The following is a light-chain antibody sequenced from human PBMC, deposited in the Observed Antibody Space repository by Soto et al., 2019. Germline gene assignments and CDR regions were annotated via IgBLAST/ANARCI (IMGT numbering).Light chain of an antibody. CDR3: LRYNLPRRT. Sequence: DIQMTQSPSSLSASVGDRVTITCRASQAINNFLAWYQQRPGTLPKLLIYSASTLQSGVPSRFSGHGSGTDFTLTINGLQPEDVATYYCLRYNLPRRTFGPGTMVEL. J-gene: IGKJ1*01. CDR1: QAINNF. CDR2: SAS. V-gene: IGKV1-27*01.